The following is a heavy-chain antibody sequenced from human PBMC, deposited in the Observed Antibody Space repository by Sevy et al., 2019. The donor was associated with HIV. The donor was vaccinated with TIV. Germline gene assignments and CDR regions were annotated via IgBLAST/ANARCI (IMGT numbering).Heavy chain of an antibody. V-gene: IGHV4-4*02. D-gene: IGHD5-18*01. CDR1: GDSISSSNW. Sequence: SETLSLTCAVSGDSISSSNWWSWVRQPPGKGLEWIGEIYHSGGTNYNPSLKSRVTISVDKSKNQFSLKLSSVTAADTAVYYCARGYSYGYRDYFDYWGQGTLVTVSS. CDR2: IYHSGGT. CDR3: ARGYSYGYRDYFDY. J-gene: IGHJ4*02.